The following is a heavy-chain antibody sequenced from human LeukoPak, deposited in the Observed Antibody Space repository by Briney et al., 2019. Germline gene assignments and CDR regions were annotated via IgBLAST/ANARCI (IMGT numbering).Heavy chain of an antibody. CDR3: ARRNRSGYYNFDY. J-gene: IGHJ4*02. CDR2: IYYSGST. CDR1: GGSISSSSYS. D-gene: IGHD3-22*01. V-gene: IGHV4-39*01. Sequence: PSETLSLTCTVSGGSISSSSYSWGWIRQPPGKGLEWIGSIYYSGSTYYNSSLKSRVTISVDTSKNQFSLKLSSVTAADTAVYYCARRNRSGYYNFDYWGQGTLVTVSS.